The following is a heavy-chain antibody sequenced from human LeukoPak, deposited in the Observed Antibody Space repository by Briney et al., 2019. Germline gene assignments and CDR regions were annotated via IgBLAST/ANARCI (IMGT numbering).Heavy chain of an antibody. Sequence: SQTLSLTCTVSGGSISSGDYYWSWIRQPPGKGLEWIGYIYYSGSTYYNPSLKSRVTISVDTSKNQFSLKLSSVTAADTAVYYCAREICSTSCYLGGPDAFDIWGQGTMVTVSS. V-gene: IGHV4-30-4*08. J-gene: IGHJ3*02. D-gene: IGHD2-2*01. CDR1: GGSISSGDYY. CDR2: IYYSGST. CDR3: AREICSTSCYLGGPDAFDI.